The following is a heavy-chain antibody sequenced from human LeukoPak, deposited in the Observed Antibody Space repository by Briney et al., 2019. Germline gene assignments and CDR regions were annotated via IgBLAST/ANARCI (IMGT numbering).Heavy chain of an antibody. J-gene: IGHJ4*02. Sequence: PSETLSLTCSVSDGSVSSYYWSWIRQPPGEGLEWIGYIYYSGSTNHDPSLNSRVTFSVDTAKDQFSLRLTSVTAADTAVYYCARAIVGRCTSRGCNHYFDSWGQGTLVTVSS. V-gene: IGHV4-59*02. D-gene: IGHD2-2*01. CDR1: DGSVSSYY. CDR2: IYYSGST. CDR3: ARAIVGRCTSRGCNHYFDS.